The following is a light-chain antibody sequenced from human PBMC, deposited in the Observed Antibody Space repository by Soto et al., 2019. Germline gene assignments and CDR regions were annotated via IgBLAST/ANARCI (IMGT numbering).Light chain of an antibody. Sequence: EIVLTQSPGTLSLSPGERATLSCRASQSVMGSYLAWYQQKPGQAPRLLIFHASTRATGTPDRFSGSGSGTDFTLTVSRLEPEDSAVYYCHQYGSSPFTFAPGTKVDIK. CDR3: HQYGSSPFT. V-gene: IGKV3-20*01. CDR1: QSVMGSY. J-gene: IGKJ3*01. CDR2: HAS.